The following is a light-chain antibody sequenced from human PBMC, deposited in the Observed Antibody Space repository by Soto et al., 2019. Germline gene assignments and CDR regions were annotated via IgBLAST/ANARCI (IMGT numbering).Light chain of an antibody. CDR3: QQLNSYPLT. J-gene: IGKJ4*01. V-gene: IGKV1-9*01. CDR2: TAS. CDR1: QGVSSY. Sequence: DIQLTQSPSFLSASVGDRVTIACRASQGVSSYLAWFQQRPGKAPKLLIYTASTLLSGVPSRFSGSGSGTEFTLTISSLQPEDFATYYCQQLNSYPLTFGGGTTVEIK.